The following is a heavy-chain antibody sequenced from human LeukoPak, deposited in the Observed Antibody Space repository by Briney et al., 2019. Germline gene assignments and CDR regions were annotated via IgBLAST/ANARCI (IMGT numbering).Heavy chain of an antibody. CDR1: GFTVSSNY. CDR2: IYSGGST. CDR3: AKDGHYYDSSGYLSN. J-gene: IGHJ4*02. Sequence: GGSLRLSCAASGFTVSSNYMSWVRQAPGKGLEWVSVIYSGGSTYYADSVKGRFTISRDNSKNTLYLRMNSLRAEDTAVYYCAKDGHYYDSSGYLSNWGQGTLVTVSS. D-gene: IGHD3-22*01. V-gene: IGHV3-66*02.